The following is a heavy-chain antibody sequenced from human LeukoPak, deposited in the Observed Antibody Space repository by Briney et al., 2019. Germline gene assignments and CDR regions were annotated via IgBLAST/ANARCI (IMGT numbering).Heavy chain of an antibody. Sequence: ASVKVSCKTSGYTFTTYGISWLRQAPGQGLEWMGWISAHKGDTEYAQKFQGRVTMTRDTSASTAYMELQSLTSDDAAVYYCARADIIVVAGATPVGSGFEYWGQGALITVS. CDR3: ARADIIVVAGATPVGSGFEY. CDR1: GYTFTTYG. V-gene: IGHV1-18*01. D-gene: IGHD2-15*01. J-gene: IGHJ4*02. CDR2: ISAHKGDT.